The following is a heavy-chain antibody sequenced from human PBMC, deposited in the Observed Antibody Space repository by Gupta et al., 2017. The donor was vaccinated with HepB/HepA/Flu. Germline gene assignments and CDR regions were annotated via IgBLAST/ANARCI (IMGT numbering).Heavy chain of an antibody. Sequence: EVQLVESGGGLVQPGGSLRLSCAASGFTFSSYEMNWVRQAPGKGLEWVSYISRSGSIIYYADSVKGRFTISRENAKNALYLQMKSLRAEETAVYYCAREAYQLLCNWFDYWGQGTLVTVSS. CDR2: ISRSGSII. D-gene: IGHD2-2*01. CDR1: GFTFSSYE. V-gene: IGHV3-48*03. CDR3: AREAYQLLCNWFDY. J-gene: IGHJ4*02.